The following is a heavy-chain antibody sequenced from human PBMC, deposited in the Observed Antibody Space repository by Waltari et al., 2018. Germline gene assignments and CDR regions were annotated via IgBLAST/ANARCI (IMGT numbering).Heavy chain of an antibody. Sequence: EVQLLESGGGVVQPGGSLRLSCAASGFTLRSYAIRWVRQAPGKGLEWFSAISGSGGSTYYADSVKGRFTISRDNSKNTLYLQMNSLRAEDTAVYYCAKEPDSEEGYWGQGTLVTVSS. V-gene: IGHV3-23*01. CDR1: GFTLRSYA. J-gene: IGHJ4*02. CDR3: AKEPDSEEGY. D-gene: IGHD2-15*01. CDR2: ISGSGGST.